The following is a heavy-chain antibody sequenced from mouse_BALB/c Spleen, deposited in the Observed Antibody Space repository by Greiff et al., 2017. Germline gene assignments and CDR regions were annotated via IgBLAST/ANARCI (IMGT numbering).Heavy chain of an antibody. Sequence: VKLMESGPGLVAPSQSLSITCTVSGFSLTSYGVHWVRQPPGKGLEWLGVIWAGGSTNYNSALMSRLSISKDNSKSQVFLKMNSLQTDDTAMYYCARDGSRLHYYAMDYWGQGTSVTVSS. J-gene: IGHJ4*01. CDR2: IWAGGST. D-gene: IGHD1-1*01. V-gene: IGHV2-9*02. CDR3: ARDGSRLHYYAMDY. CDR1: GFSLTSYG.